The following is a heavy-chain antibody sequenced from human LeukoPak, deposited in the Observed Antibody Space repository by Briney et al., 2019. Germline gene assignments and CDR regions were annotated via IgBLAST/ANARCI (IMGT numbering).Heavy chain of an antibody. Sequence: GGSLRLSCAASGFTFSSYAMSWVRQAPGKGLEWVSAISGSGGSTYYADSVKGRFTISRDNSKNTLYLQMNSLRAEDTAVYYCAKDLSAIEQWLVLEWELLPWFDPWGQGTLVTVSS. CDR2: ISGSGGST. J-gene: IGHJ5*02. CDR1: GFTFSSYA. V-gene: IGHV3-23*01. D-gene: IGHD6-19*01. CDR3: AKDLSAIEQWLVLEWELLPWFDP.